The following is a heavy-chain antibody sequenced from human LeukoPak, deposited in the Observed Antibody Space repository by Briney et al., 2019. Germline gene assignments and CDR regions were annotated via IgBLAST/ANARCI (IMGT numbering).Heavy chain of an antibody. Sequence: GASVKVSCKASGYTFTGYYMHWVRQAPGQGLEWVGWINPNSGGTNYAQKFQGRVTMTRDTSISTAYMELSRLRSDDTAVYYCARPYSGYDHFDYWGQGTLVTVSS. CDR3: ARPYSGYDHFDY. V-gene: IGHV1-2*02. CDR1: GYTFTGYY. D-gene: IGHD5-12*01. J-gene: IGHJ4*02. CDR2: INPNSGGT.